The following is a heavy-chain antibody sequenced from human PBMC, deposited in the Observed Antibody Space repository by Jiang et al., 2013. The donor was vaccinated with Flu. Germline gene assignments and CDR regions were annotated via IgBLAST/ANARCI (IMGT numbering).Heavy chain of an antibody. CDR1: GSTFTTYH. Sequence: VQLVESGAEVKKPGASVKVSCKAYGSTFTTYHTHWVRQAPGQGLEWMAIITAGDGRTIYAQNFQGRVAVTRDTSTNTVYMEMSSLTSDDTAVYFCGREYHGNFYVADYWGQGTLVTVSS. J-gene: IGHJ4*02. CDR3: GREYHGNFYVADY. CDR2: ITAGDGRT. V-gene: IGHV1-46*03. D-gene: IGHD1-26*01.